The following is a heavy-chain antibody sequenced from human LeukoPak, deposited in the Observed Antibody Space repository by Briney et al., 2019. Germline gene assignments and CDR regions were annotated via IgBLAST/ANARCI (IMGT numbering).Heavy chain of an antibody. V-gene: IGHV3-33*01. Sequence: GRSLRLSCAASGFTFSSYGMHWVRQAPGKGLEWVAVIWYGGSNKYYADSVKGRLTISRDNSKNTLYLQMNSLRAEDTAVYYCARGAYGVRYFDWLFDYWGQGTLVTVSS. CDR1: GFTFSSYG. CDR2: IWYGGSNK. J-gene: IGHJ4*02. D-gene: IGHD3-9*01. CDR3: ARGAYGVRYFDWLFDY.